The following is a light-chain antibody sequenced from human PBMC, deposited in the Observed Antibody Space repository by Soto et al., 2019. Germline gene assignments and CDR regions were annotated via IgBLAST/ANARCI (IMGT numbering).Light chain of an antibody. J-gene: IGLJ3*02. CDR1: NIGSKS. Sequence: SYELTQPPSVSVAPGKTARITCGGNNIGSKSVHWYQQKPGQAPVPVIYYDSDRPSGIPERFSGSNSGNTATLTISRVEAGDEADYYCQVWDSSSDLRVFGGGTKVTVL. V-gene: IGLV3-21*04. CDR3: QVWDSSSDLRV. CDR2: YDS.